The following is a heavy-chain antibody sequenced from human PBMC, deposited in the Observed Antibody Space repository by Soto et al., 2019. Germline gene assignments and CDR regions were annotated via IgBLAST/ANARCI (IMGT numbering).Heavy chain of an antibody. Sequence: SETLSLTCTVSGGSISSYYWSWIRQPSGKGLEWIGYIYYSGSTNYNPSLKSRVTISVDTSKNQFSLKLSSVTAADTAVYYCARDLYCTNGVCSDYWGQGTLVTVSS. J-gene: IGHJ4*02. V-gene: IGHV4-59*01. CDR2: IYYSGST. D-gene: IGHD2-8*01. CDR3: ARDLYCTNGVCSDY. CDR1: GGSISSYY.